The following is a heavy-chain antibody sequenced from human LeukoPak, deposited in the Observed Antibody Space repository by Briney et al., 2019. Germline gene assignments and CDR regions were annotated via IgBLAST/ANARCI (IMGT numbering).Heavy chain of an antibody. CDR1: GYTFTRYY. CDR2: INPNSGGT. Sequence: ASVKVSCKASGYTFTRYYMHWVRQAPGQGLEWMGWINPNSGGTNYAQKFQGRVTMTRDTSISTAYMELSRLRSDDTAVYYCARALSSGWYIWYWGQGTLVTVSS. CDR3: ARALSSGWYIWY. J-gene: IGHJ4*02. D-gene: IGHD6-19*01. V-gene: IGHV1-2*02.